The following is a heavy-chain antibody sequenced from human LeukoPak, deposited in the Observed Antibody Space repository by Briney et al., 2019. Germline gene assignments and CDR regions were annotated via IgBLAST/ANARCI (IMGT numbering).Heavy chain of an antibody. CDR3: ARDYCGGDCYAFDI. CDR2: IYSGGST. V-gene: IGHV3-66*01. D-gene: IGHD2-21*02. Sequence: GGSLRLSCAASGFTVSGNYMSWVRQAPGKGLEWVSVIYSGGSTYYADSVKGRFTISRDNSKNTLYLQMKSLRAEDTAVYYCARDYCGGDCYAFDIWGQGTMVTVSS. J-gene: IGHJ3*02. CDR1: GFTVSGNY.